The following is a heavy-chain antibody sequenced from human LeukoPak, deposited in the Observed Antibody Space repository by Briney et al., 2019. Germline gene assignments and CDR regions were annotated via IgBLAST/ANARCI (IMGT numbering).Heavy chain of an antibody. Sequence: ASVKVSCKASGCTFTGYYMHWVRQAPGQGLEWMGWINPNSGGTNYAQKFQGRVTMTRDTSISTVYMELSRLRPDDTAVYYCAREGWDQRDTAAFDYWGQGTLVTVSS. CDR2: INPNSGGT. J-gene: IGHJ4*02. D-gene: IGHD6-19*01. CDR3: AREGWDQRDTAAFDY. V-gene: IGHV1-2*02. CDR1: GCTFTGYY.